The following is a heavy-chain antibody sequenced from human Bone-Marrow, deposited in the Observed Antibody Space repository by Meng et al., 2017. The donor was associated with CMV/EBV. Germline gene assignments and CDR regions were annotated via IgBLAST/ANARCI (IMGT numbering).Heavy chain of an antibody. CDR2: IYYSGST. Sequence: SETLSLTCTVSGGSVSSGSYYWSWIRQPPGKGLEWIGYIYYSGSTNYNPSLKSRVTISVDTSKNQFSLKLSSVTAADTAVYYCARGSIAARRGVDYWGQGTLVTVSS. J-gene: IGHJ4*02. D-gene: IGHD6-6*01. V-gene: IGHV4-61*01. CDR1: GGSVSSGSYY. CDR3: ARGSIAARRGVDY.